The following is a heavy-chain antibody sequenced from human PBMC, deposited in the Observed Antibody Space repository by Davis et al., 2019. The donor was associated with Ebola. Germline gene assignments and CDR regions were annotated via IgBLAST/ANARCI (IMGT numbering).Heavy chain of an antibody. V-gene: IGHV1-18*01. CDR1: CYTFTTYG. J-gene: IGHJ4*02. Sequence: ASLKVSCKASCYTFTTYGISWVRQAPRPGLEWMGLIDAYNGNTNYAQKLQGRVTMTTDTSTSTAYMELRSLRSDDTAVYYCARAPGHCSGGSCYWGYWGQGTLVTVSS. CDR3: ARAPGHCSGGSCYWGY. CDR2: IDAYNGNT. D-gene: IGHD2-15*01.